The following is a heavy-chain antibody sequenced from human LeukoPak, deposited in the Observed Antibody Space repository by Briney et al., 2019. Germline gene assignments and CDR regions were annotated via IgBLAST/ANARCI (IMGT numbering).Heavy chain of an antibody. CDR1: GGTFSSYA. D-gene: IGHD6-19*01. Sequence: SVKVSCKASGGTFSSYAISWVRQAPGQGLEWMGGIIPIFGTANYAQKFQGRVTITADESTSTAYMELSSLRSEDTAVYYCAKDRYSSQPNNWFDPWGQGTLVTVSS. CDR2: IIPIFGTA. CDR3: AKDRYSSQPNNWFDP. J-gene: IGHJ5*02. V-gene: IGHV1-69*13.